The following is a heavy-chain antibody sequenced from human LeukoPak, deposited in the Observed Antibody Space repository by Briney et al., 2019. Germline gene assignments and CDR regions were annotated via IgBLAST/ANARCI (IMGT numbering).Heavy chain of an antibody. CDR2: ISGGGST. CDR3: AKGGKWDVTPFDY. D-gene: IGHD1-26*01. J-gene: IGHJ4*02. CDR1: GFTFTSYS. Sequence: GGSLRLSCAASGFTFTSYSMNWVRQAPGKGLEWVSTISGGGSTYYADSVKGRFTISRDNSKNTLYLQVNSLRAEDTAVYYCAKGGKWDVTPFDYWGQGTLVTVSS. V-gene: IGHV3-23*01.